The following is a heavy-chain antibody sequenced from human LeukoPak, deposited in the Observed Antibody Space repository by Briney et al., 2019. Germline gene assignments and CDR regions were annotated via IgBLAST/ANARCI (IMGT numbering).Heavy chain of an antibody. CDR2: ARYDESTK. D-gene: IGHD4-17*01. Sequence: GGSLRLSCAASGFTFSNYGMHWVRQAPGKGLEWVAFARYDESTKFYADSVKGRFTISRDNSKTTLYLQMNSLRAEDTAVYYCAKSWDTVTRGRTYFDYWGQGTLVTASS. V-gene: IGHV3-30*02. CDR1: GFTFSNYG. J-gene: IGHJ4*02. CDR3: AKSWDTVTRGRTYFDY.